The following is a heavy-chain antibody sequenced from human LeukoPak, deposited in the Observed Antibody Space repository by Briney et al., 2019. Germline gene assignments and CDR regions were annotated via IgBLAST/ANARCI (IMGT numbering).Heavy chain of an antibody. CDR2: INPNSGGT. CDR3: ARFVGEARYYYYMDV. V-gene: IGHV1-2*02. J-gene: IGHJ6*03. D-gene: IGHD2-15*01. CDR1: GYTFTGYY. Sequence: GASVKASCTASGYTFTGYYMHWVRQAPGQGLEWMGWINPNSGGTNYAQKFQGRVTITRNTSISTAYMELSSLRSEDTAVYYCARFVGEARYYYYMDVWGKGTTVTVSS.